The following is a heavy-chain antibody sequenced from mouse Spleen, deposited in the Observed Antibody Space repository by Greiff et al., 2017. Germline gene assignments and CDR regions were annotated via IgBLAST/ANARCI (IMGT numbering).Heavy chain of an antibody. CDR1: GYTFTSYW. Sequence: QVQLQQPGAELVKPGASVKLSCKASGYTFTSYWMHWVKQRPGQGLEWIGMIHPNSGSTNYNEKFKSKATLTVDKSSSTAYMQLSSLTSEDSAVYYCARGGYYYDGSYDYWGQGTTLTVSS. CDR2: IHPNSGST. D-gene: IGHD1-1*01. CDR3: ARGGYYYDGSYDY. V-gene: IGHV1-64*01. J-gene: IGHJ2*01.